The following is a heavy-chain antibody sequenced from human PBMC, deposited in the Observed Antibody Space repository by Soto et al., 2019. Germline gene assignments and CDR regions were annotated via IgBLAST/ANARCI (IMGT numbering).Heavy chain of an antibody. CDR2: IIAYKGNT. CDR1: GYTFRNYG. J-gene: IGHJ3*01. V-gene: IGHV1-18*01. CDR3: ARDGRKFVPNSENFDV. D-gene: IGHD6-6*01. Sequence: QVPLVQSGAELKKPVASVKVSCKASGYTFRNYGINWVRQAPGQGLEWMGWIIAYKGNTKYAQKFQGRVTMATDTPTSTAYMELRSLKSDDTAFYYCARDGRKFVPNSENFDVWGQGTTVTV.